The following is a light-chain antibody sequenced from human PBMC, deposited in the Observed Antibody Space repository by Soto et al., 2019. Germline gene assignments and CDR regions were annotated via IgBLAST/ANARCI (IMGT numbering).Light chain of an antibody. CDR1: QSVSSRY. V-gene: IGKV3-20*01. CDR2: GAS. Sequence: EIVLTQSPSTLSLSPGERATLSCRASQSVSSRYFAWYQQKPGQAPRLLIYGASSRATGIPDRFSGSGSGTDFTLTISRLEPEDFAVYYCQQYGSSPLYTFGQGTKLEIK. J-gene: IGKJ2*01. CDR3: QQYGSSPLYT.